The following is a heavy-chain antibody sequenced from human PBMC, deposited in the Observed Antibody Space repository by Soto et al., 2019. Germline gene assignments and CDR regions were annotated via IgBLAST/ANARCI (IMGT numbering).Heavy chain of an antibody. J-gene: IGHJ5*02. V-gene: IGHV3-23*01. CDR3: AKGGPFTGGFDP. D-gene: IGHD3-16*01. CDR2: ISGRSAVS. CDR1: GLTLRSYA. Sequence: EGQWLQSGGDLVQPCGSLTLACAGSGLTLRSYAMTWIRQTPENGLEWVSTISGRSAVSSYAVSVNGRFTVYRDNSKNTLYLQMNSLTPDDTAIYYCAKGGPFTGGFDPWGQGTRVTVSA.